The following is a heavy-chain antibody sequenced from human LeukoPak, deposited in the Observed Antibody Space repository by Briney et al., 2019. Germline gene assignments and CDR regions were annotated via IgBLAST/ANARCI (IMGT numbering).Heavy chain of an antibody. J-gene: IGHJ5*02. Sequence: TSSETLSLTCAVSGYSISSGYYWGWIRQPPGKGLEWIGSIYHSGSTYYNPSLKSRVTISVDTSKNQFSLKLSSVTAADTAVYYCARHSRMVRGMIDPWGQGTLVTVSS. CDR1: GYSISSGYY. CDR3: ARHSRMVRGMIDP. D-gene: IGHD3-10*01. V-gene: IGHV4-38-2*01. CDR2: IYHSGST.